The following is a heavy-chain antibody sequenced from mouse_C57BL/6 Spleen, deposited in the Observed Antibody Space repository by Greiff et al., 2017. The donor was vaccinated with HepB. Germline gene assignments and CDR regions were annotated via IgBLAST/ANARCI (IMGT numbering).Heavy chain of an antibody. D-gene: IGHD3-2*02. CDR3: ARDLSTGEGFAY. J-gene: IGHJ3*01. CDR1: GFTFSSYA. CDR2: ITDGGSYT. Sequence: DVMLVESGGGLVKPGGSLKLSCAASGFTFSSYAMSWVRQTPEKRLEWVATITDGGSYTYYPDNVKGRFTISRDNAKINLYLQMSHLKSEDTAMYYYARDLSTGEGFAYWGQGTLVTVSA. V-gene: IGHV5-4*01.